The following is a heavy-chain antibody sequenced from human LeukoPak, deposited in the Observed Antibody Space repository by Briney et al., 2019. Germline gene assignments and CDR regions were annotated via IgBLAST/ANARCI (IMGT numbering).Heavy chain of an antibody. D-gene: IGHD3-10*01. CDR1: GDSISSSSYY. CDR3: ARCKDYYASGSYYKTFDY. Sequence: SSETLSLTCTVSGDSISSSSYYGGWIRQPPGRGLEWIVSIPYSGSTYYNPSLKSRLTISVDTSKNQFSLKLSSVTAADTAVYYCARCKDYYASGSYYKTFDYWGQGTLVTVSS. J-gene: IGHJ4*02. V-gene: IGHV4-39*07. CDR2: IPYSGST.